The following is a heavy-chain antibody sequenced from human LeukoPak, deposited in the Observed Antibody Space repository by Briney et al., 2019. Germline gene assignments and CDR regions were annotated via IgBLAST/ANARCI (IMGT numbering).Heavy chain of an antibody. J-gene: IGHJ3*02. Sequence: ASVKVSCKASGGTFSSYAISWVRQAPGQGLEWMGGIIPIFGTANYAQKFQGRVTITADESTSTAYMELSSLRSEDTAVYYCARVWFGEDAFDIWGQGTTVTVSS. CDR1: GGTFSSYA. D-gene: IGHD3-10*01. V-gene: IGHV1-69*13. CDR2: IIPIFGTA. CDR3: ARVWFGEDAFDI.